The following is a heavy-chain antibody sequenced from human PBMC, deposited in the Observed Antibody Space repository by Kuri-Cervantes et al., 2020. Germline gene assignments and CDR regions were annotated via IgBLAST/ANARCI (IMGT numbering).Heavy chain of an antibody. CDR2: ISSSVSTI. Sequence: GGSLRLSCAASGFTFSDYYMSWIRQAPGKGLEWVSYISSSVSTIYYADSVKGRFTISRDNAKNSLYLQMNSLRDEDTAVYYCARDRSGHYYYGMDVWGQGTTVTVSS. V-gene: IGHV3-11*04. CDR3: ARDRSGHYYYGMDV. CDR1: GFTFSDYY. J-gene: IGHJ6*02. D-gene: IGHD2-15*01.